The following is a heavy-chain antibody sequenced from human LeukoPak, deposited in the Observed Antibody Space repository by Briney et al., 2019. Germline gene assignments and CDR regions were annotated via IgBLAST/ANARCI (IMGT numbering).Heavy chain of an antibody. CDR3: TSARPEYYYDSSGTLDY. CDR1: GFTFGDYA. Sequence: PGGSLRLSCTASGFTFGDYAMSWFRQAPGKGLEWVGFIRNKAYGGTTEYAASVKGRFTISRDDSKSIAYLQMNSLKTEDTAVYYCTSARPEYYYDSSGTLDYWGQGTLVTVSS. CDR2: IRNKAYGGTT. J-gene: IGHJ4*02. D-gene: IGHD3-22*01. V-gene: IGHV3-49*03.